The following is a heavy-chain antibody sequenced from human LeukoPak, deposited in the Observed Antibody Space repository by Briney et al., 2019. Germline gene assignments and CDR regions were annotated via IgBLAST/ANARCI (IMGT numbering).Heavy chain of an antibody. V-gene: IGHV4-34*01. CDR2: INHSGST. J-gene: IGHJ3*02. Sequence: PSETLSLTCAVYGGSFSGYYWSWIRQPPGKGLEWMGEINHSGSTHYNPSLTTRVTISVDTSKNQFSLKLSSVTAADTAVYYCATTSGWPVDAFDIWGQGTMVTVSS. D-gene: IGHD6-19*01. CDR1: GGSFSGYY. CDR3: ATTSGWPVDAFDI.